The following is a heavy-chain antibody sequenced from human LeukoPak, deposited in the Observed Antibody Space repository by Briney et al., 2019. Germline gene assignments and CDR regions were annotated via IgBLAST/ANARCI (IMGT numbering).Heavy chain of an antibody. CDR3: ASVNPVAGTGFYFDY. CDR2: ISNSGGST. CDR1: GFTFSSYA. J-gene: IGHJ4*02. V-gene: IGHV3-23*01. Sequence: PGGSLRLSCAASGFTFSSYAMSWVRQAPGKGLEWVSAISNSGGSTYYADSVKGRFTISRDNSKNTLYLQMNSLRAEDTAVYYCASVNPVAGTGFYFDYWGQGTLVTVSS. D-gene: IGHD6-19*01.